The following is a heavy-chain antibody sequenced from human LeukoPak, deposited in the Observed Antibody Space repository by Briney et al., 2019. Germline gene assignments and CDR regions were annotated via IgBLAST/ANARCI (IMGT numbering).Heavy chain of an antibody. J-gene: IGHJ4*02. V-gene: IGHV4-59*08. Sequence: SETLSLTCTVSGGSISSYYWSWIRQPPGKGLEWIAYISVIGSINYNPSLKSRVTISLDTSKNQFSLKLSSVTAADTAVYYCARHHPRNTVDFWGQGTLVTVSS. D-gene: IGHD2/OR15-2a*01. CDR2: ISVIGSI. CDR3: ARHHPRNTVDF. CDR1: GGSISSYY.